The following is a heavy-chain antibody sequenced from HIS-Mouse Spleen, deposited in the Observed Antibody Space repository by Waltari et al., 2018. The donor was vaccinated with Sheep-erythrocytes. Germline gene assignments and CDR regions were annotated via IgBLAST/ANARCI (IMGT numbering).Heavy chain of an antibody. CDR2: IYYSGRT. D-gene: IGHD3-3*01. V-gene: IGHV4-39*01. Sequence: QLQLQESGPGLVKPSETLSLTCTVSGGSISSSSYYWGWIRQPPGKGLEWIGSIYYSGRTYHNPSLKSRVTISVDTSKNQFSLKLSSVTAADTAVYYCARLGLYYDFWSGYYTEKNAFDIWGQGTMVTVSS. CDR3: ARLGLYYDFWSGYYTEKNAFDI. CDR1: GGSISSSSYY. J-gene: IGHJ3*02.